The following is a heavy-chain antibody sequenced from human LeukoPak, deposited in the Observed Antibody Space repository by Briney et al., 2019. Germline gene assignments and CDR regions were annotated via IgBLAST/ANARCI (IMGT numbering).Heavy chain of an antibody. CDR2: INPNSGGT. D-gene: IGHD3-22*01. J-gene: IGHJ4*02. CDR3: ARGEEHSDYLFDF. Sequence: ASVKVSCKPSGYSFTGYYMHWVRQAPGQRLEWMGWINPNSGGTNYAQKFQGRVTMTRDTSISTAYMEFIRLKSDDTALYYCARGEEHSDYLFDFWGQGTLVTVSS. V-gene: IGHV1-2*02. CDR1: GYSFTGYY.